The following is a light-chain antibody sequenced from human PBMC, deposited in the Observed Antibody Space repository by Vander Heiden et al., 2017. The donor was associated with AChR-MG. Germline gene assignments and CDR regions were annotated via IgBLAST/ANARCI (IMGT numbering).Light chain of an antibody. Sequence: DVQMTQSPSSVSASVGDTVTIACRASQAVNNWLAWYQQKPGKAPKLLISAASTLRSGVPIRFSGSGSGTDFTLTISSLQPEDFATYYCQQANSFPYTFGQGTKLEIK. V-gene: IGKV1-12*02. J-gene: IGKJ2*01. CDR1: QAVNNW. CDR2: AAS. CDR3: QQANSFPYT.